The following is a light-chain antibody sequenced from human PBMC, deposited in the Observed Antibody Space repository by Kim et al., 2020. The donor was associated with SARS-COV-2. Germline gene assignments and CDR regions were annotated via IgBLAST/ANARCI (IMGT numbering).Light chain of an antibody. CDR1: QSISTY. CDR3: QQTYSFPQIT. CDR2: AAS. V-gene: IGKV1-39*01. J-gene: IGKJ5*01. Sequence: SVGDRVTISCRASQSISTYVNWYQHKAGKAPKLLIYAASSLQSGVPSRFSGSGSETRFTLTISSLQPEDFATYSCQQTYSFPQITFGQGTRLDIK.